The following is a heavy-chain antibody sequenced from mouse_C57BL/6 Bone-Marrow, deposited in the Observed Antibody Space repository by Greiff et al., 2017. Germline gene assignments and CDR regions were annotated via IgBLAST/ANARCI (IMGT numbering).Heavy chain of an antibody. CDR1: GYTFTSYG. Sequence: VKLMESGAELARPGASVKLSCKASGYTFTSYGISWVKQRTGQGLEWIGEIYPRSGNTYYNEKFKGKATPTADKSSSTAYMELRSLTSEDSAVYFCAPIYYGAYWGQGTLVTVSA. CDR2: IYPRSGNT. CDR3: APIYYGAY. J-gene: IGHJ3*01. V-gene: IGHV1-81*01. D-gene: IGHD2-1*01.